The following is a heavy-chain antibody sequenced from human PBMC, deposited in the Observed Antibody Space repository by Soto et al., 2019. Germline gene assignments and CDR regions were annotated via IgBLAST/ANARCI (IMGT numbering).Heavy chain of an antibody. J-gene: IGHJ5*02. Sequence: QVQLVQSGAEVRKPGSSVKVSCKASGGTFSTYTFSWVRQAPGQGLEWMGGIIPILATQYYAQKFQGRVTITADESTSTAYMELNSLRSEDTAVYYCARMIRDGFDPWGQGTRVTVSS. CDR1: GGTFSTYT. D-gene: IGHD3-16*01. CDR3: ARMIRDGFDP. V-gene: IGHV1-69*16. CDR2: IIPILATQ.